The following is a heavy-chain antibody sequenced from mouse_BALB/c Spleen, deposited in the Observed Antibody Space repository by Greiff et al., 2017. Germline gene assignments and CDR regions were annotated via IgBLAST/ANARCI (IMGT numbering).Heavy chain of an antibody. CDR3: TKLWLRLGFDY. J-gene: IGHJ2*01. Sequence: VQLQQSGTVLARPGASVKMSCKASGYTFTSYWMHWVKQRPGQGLEWIGAIYPGNSDTSYNQKFKGKAKLTAVTSTSTAYMELSSLTNEDSAVYYCTKLWLRLGFDYWGQGTTLTVSS. V-gene: IGHV1-5*01. D-gene: IGHD2-2*01. CDR2: IYPGNSDT. CDR1: GYTFTSYW.